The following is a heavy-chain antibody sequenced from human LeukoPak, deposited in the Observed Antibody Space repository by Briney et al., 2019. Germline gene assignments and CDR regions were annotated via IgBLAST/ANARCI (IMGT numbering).Heavy chain of an antibody. J-gene: IGHJ4*01. CDR3: AKEARWMDSSTLFDY. Sequence: GGSLRLSCAASGFTFSSYWMSWVRQAPGKGLEWVANIKQDGSEKYYVDSVKGRFTISGDNAKNSLYLQMDSLRAEDTAIYYCAKEARWMDSSTLFDYWGQGGLVTVSS. CDR1: GFTFSSYW. D-gene: IGHD6-13*01. CDR2: IKQDGSEK. V-gene: IGHV3-7*03.